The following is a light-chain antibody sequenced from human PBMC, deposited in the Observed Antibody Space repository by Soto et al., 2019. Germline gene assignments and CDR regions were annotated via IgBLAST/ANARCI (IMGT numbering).Light chain of an antibody. CDR2: EVI. J-gene: IGLJ2*01. V-gene: IGLV2-23*02. CDR3: FSYGGTTIPAL. Sequence: QSALTQPASVSGSPGQSITISCTGTSSDVGKYNFVSWYQHHPGKAPKLIIYEVIKRPSGVSNRFSGSKSDNTASLTISGLQAEDEAEYYCFSYGGTTIPALFGGGTKLTVL. CDR1: SSDVGKYNF.